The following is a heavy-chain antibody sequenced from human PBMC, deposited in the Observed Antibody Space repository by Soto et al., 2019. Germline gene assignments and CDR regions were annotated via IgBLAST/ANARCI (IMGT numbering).Heavy chain of an antibody. D-gene: IGHD3-10*01. CDR3: AGGSGSYYRNWFDP. J-gene: IGHJ5*02. V-gene: IGHV1-69*13. Sequence: EASVKVSCKASGRTFSSYAISWVRQAPGQGLEWMGGIIPIFGTANYAQKFQGRVTITADESTSTAYMELSSLRSEDTAVYYCAGGSGSYYRNWFDPWGQGTLVTVSS. CDR1: GRTFSSYA. CDR2: IIPIFGTA.